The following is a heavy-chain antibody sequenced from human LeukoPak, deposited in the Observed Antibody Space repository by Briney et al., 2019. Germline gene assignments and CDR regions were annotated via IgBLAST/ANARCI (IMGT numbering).Heavy chain of an antibody. Sequence: GGSLRLSCAASGFIFSGSWMDWVRQVPGKGLEWVSRIFPDGTTTTYADSVKGRFTISRDNTKNTLYLQMNSLRAEDPAVYYCARPFDNDGLDIWGQGTLVTVSS. CDR1: GFIFSGSW. J-gene: IGHJ4*02. CDR2: IFPDGTTT. D-gene: IGHD2-2*03. V-gene: IGHV3-74*01. CDR3: ARPFDNDGLDI.